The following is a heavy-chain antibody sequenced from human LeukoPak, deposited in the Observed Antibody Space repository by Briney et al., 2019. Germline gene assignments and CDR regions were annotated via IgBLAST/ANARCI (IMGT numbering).Heavy chain of an antibody. CDR1: GYSFTSYW. CDR2: IYPGDSDT. CDR3: ARLLLWFGELSSFDY. D-gene: IGHD3-10*01. Sequence: GESLKISCKGSGYSFTSYWIGWVRQMPGKGLEWMGIIYPGDSDTRYSPSFQGQVTISADKSISTAYQQWSSLKASDTAMYYCARLLLWFGELSSFDYWGQGTLVTVSS. V-gene: IGHV5-51*01. J-gene: IGHJ4*02.